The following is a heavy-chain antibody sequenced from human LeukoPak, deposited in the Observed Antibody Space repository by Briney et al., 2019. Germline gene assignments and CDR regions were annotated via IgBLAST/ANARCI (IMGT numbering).Heavy chain of an antibody. J-gene: IGHJ4*02. CDR1: GGSFSGYY. V-gene: IGHV4-34*01. CDR2: INHSGST. D-gene: IGHD5-18*01. Sequence: SETLSLTCAVYGGSFSGYYWSWIRQPPGKGLEWIGEINHSGSTNYNPSFKSRVTISVDTSKNQFSLKLSSVTAAHTAVYYCARAGLLYGYSYGYGSLGYWGQGTLVTVSS. CDR3: ARAGLLYGYSYGYGSLGY.